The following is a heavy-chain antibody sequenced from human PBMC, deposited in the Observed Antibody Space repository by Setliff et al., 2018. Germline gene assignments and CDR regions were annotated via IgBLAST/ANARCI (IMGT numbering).Heavy chain of an antibody. Sequence: PSETLSLTCAVYGGSFSGYHWSWIRQPPGKGLEWIGEISHSGDPNYNPSLKSRVTISLDTSKNQLSLKLTFVTAADTAKYYCARVIGYSQGYYYHYMDVWGKGTTVTVSS. CDR1: GGSFSGYH. CDR2: ISHSGDP. D-gene: IGHD1-1*01. CDR3: ARVIGYSQGYYYHYMDV. J-gene: IGHJ6*03. V-gene: IGHV4-34*01.